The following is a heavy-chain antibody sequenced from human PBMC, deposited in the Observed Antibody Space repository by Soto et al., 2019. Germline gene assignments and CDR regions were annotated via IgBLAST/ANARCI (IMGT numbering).Heavy chain of an antibody. V-gene: IGHV3-21*01. Sequence: GESLRLSCAASGFTFSSYSMNWVRQAPGKGLEWVSSISSSSSYIYYADSVKGRFTISRDNAKNSLYLQMNSLRAEDTAVYYCARVPTRGYSGYYRYFDYWGQGTLVTVSS. CDR2: ISSSSSYI. J-gene: IGHJ4*02. D-gene: IGHD5-12*01. CDR3: ARVPTRGYSGYYRYFDY. CDR1: GFTFSSYS.